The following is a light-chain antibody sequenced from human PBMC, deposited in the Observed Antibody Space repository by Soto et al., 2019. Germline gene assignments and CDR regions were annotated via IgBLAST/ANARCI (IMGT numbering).Light chain of an antibody. J-gene: IGKJ4*01. Sequence: DIPMTQSPSSLSASVGDRVTITCRASQSISTYLNWYQQKPGKAPKLLIYAASSLQSGVPSRFSGSGSGTDFPLTISSLQPEDLQTYYCQTLNSFPLTSGGGTKVEIK. CDR1: QSISTY. V-gene: IGKV1-39*01. CDR2: AAS. CDR3: QTLNSFPLT.